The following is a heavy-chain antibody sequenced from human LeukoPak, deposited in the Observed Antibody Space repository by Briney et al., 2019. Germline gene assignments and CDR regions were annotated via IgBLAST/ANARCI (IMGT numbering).Heavy chain of an antibody. CDR3: AKTDSSSWYVSNWFDP. V-gene: IGHV3-23*01. CDR1: GFTSTSYA. CDR2: MSGSGGST. D-gene: IGHD6-13*01. J-gene: IGHJ5*02. Sequence: GGSLRLSCAASGFTSTSYATSWGRQAPGEGREWVSAMSGSGGSTYYADSVKGRFTISRDNSKNTLYLQMNSLRAEDTAVYYCAKTDSSSWYVSNWFDPWGQGTLVTVSS.